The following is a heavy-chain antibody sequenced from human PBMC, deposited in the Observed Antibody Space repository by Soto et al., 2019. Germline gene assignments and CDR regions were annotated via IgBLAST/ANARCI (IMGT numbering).Heavy chain of an antibody. J-gene: IGHJ6*02. CDR1: ALTASKNY. Sequence: EVQLVESGGGLVQPGGSLRLSCAGSALTASKNYXXWVRQPPGKGLEWVSVIYSGGTTYYADSVKDRFSISRDNSKSTLYLQMDNLRAGDTAVYYCARGGSGSDWDYYGMDVWGQGTTVTVSS. D-gene: IGHD3-10*01. V-gene: IGHV3-66*01. CDR3: ARGGSGSDWDYYGMDV. CDR2: IYSGGTT.